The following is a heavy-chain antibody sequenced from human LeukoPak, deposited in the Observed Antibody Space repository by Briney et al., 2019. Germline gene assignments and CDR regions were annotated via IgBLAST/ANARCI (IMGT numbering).Heavy chain of an antibody. J-gene: IGHJ5*01. CDR3: AKGYRNHLLILLDS. CDR2: IRYDGNNK. Sequence: GGSLRLSCAASGFTFSSSDMHWVRQAPGKGLEWVAFIRYDGNNKYYADSVKGRLTITRDNSKDTLYLRMNSLRAADTAVYYCAKGYRNHLLILLDSWGQGTLVTVSS. CDR1: GFTFSSSD. D-gene: IGHD3-16*01. V-gene: IGHV3-30*02.